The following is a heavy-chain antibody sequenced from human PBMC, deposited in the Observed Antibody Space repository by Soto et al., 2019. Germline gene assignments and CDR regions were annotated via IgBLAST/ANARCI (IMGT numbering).Heavy chain of an antibody. CDR2: ISYDGSNK. J-gene: IGHJ4*02. CDR3: ARGPDSSGYYVFDY. V-gene: IGHV3-30-3*01. D-gene: IGHD3-22*01. CDR1: GFTFGSYA. Sequence: PGGSLRLSCAASGFTFGSYAMHWVRQAPGKGLEWVAVISYDGSNKYYADSVKGRFTISRDNSKNTLYLQMNSLRAEDTAVYYCARGPDSSGYYVFDYWGQGTLVTVSS.